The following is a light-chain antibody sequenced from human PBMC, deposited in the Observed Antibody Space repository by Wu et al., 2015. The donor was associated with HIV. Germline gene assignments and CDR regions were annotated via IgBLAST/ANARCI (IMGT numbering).Light chain of an antibody. CDR3: QQYISYSAWT. V-gene: IGKV1-5*03. CDR1: HPINRW. CDR2: ETS. Sequence: DVQMTQSPSTLSASVGDRVTITCRTSHPINRWLAWYQQKPGRAPKLLIYETSTLESGVPSRFSGSGSGTEFTLTITSLQPDDFATYYCQQYISYSAWTFGLGTKVEIK. J-gene: IGKJ1*01.